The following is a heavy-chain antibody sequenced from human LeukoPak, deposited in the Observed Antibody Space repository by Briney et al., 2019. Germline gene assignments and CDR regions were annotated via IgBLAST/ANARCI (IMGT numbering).Heavy chain of an antibody. CDR1: GFTFSSYA. J-gene: IGHJ6*03. V-gene: IGHV3-23*01. Sequence: PGGSLRLSCAASGFTFSSYAISWVRQAPGKGLEWVSAISGSGGSTYYADSVKGRFTISRDNSKNTLYLQMSSLRAEDTAVYYCASALAGREDYMDVWGKGTTVTVSS. D-gene: IGHD6-19*01. CDR3: ASALAGREDYMDV. CDR2: ISGSGGST.